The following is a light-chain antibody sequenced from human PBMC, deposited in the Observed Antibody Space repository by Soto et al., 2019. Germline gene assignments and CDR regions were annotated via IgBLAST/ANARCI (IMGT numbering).Light chain of an antibody. CDR3: QQYGTARIT. V-gene: IGKV3-20*01. CDR1: QTVSSY. CDR2: GAA. Sequence: ENALTQSPGTLSLSPGERATLSCRARQTVSSYLTWYRQRPGEAPRLLIYGAAKRATGIPDRLSGSGPGTDFTLTLSRLEPEDFALYYCQQYGTARITFGQGTRLEIK. J-gene: IGKJ5*01.